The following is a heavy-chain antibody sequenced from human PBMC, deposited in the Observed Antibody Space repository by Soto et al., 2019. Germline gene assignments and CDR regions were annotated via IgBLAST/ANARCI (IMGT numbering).Heavy chain of an antibody. J-gene: IGHJ6*02. CDR3: ARADFSSKNCYFYYGLDV. CDR2: INGGNGNT. Sequence: ASVKVSCKTSGYSLTTDAMHWVRQAPGQRRGWMGWINGGNGNTKYSQRFQGRVTITRDTSASTDYMELSSLTSEDTAVYYCARADFSSKNCYFYYGLDVWGQGSTVTVS. V-gene: IGHV1-3*01. CDR1: GYSLTTDA. D-gene: IGHD2-21*02.